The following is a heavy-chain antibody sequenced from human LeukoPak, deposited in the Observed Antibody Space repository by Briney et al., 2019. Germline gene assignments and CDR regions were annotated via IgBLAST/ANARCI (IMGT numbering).Heavy chain of an antibody. CDR1: GFTFSTYA. D-gene: IGHD3-16*01. CDR2: ISYDGSNK. V-gene: IGHV3-30-3*01. J-gene: IGHJ6*03. CDR3: AKGGSYYYYYYMDV. Sequence: PGRSLRLSCTVSGFTFSTYAVHWVRQAPGKGLEWVAVISYDGSNKYYADSVKGRFTISRDNSKNTLYLQINSLRAEDTAVYYCAKGGSYYYYYYMDVWGKGTTVTVSS.